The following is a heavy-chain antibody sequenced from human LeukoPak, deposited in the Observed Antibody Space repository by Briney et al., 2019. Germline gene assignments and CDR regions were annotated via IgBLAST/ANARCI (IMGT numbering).Heavy chain of an antibody. CDR1: GYTFTGYY. J-gene: IGHJ4*02. CDR3: ARGAQWYNWNYDPVGY. V-gene: IGHV1-2*02. CDR2: INPNSGGT. D-gene: IGHD1-7*01. Sequence: ASVKVSCKASGYTFTGYYMHWVRQAPGQGLEWMGWINPNSGGTNYAQKFQGRVTMTRDTSISTAYMELSRLRSDDTAVNYCARGAQWYNWNYDPVGYWGQGTLVTVSS.